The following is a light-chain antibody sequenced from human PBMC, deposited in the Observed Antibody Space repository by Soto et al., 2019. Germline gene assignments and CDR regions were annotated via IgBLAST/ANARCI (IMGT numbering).Light chain of an antibody. V-gene: IGLV2-14*03. CDR3: SSYTTSNTLV. CDR2: DVT. CDR1: SSDVGAYNF. J-gene: IGLJ2*01. Sequence: QSVLTQPASVSGSPGQSITISCTGTSSDVGAYNFVSWYQQHPGKAPKVMIYDVTNRPSGVSSRFSGSKSGNTASLAISGLQAEDEADYYCSSYTTSNTLVFGGGTKLTVL.